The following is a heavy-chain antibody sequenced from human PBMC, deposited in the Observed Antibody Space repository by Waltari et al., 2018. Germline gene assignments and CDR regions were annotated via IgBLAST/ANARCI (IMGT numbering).Heavy chain of an antibody. V-gene: IGHV3-53*01. CDR2: IYSGGTT. CDR1: GFTVSSTY. CDR3: ARATYSYGSGSYPFDY. Sequence: EVQLVESGGGLIQPGGSLRLSCAASGFTVSSTYMNWVRPAPGKGLEWVSGIYSGGTTYYADSVKGRFTISRDNSKNTLYLQMNRLTAEDTAVYYCARATYSYGSGSYPFDYWGQGTLVTVSS. J-gene: IGHJ4*02. D-gene: IGHD3-10*01.